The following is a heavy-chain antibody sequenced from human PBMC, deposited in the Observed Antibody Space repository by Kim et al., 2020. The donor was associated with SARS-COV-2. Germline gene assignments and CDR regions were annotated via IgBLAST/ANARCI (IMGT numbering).Heavy chain of an antibody. D-gene: IGHD5-12*01. CDR3: TTQGVATMPVTIDY. Sequence: GGSLRLSCAASGFTFSNAWMSWVRQAPGKGLEWVGRIKSKTDGGTTDYAAPVKGRFTISRDDSKNTLYLQMNSLKTEDTAVYYCTTQGVATMPVTIDYWGQGTLVTVSS. CDR2: IKSKTDGGTT. J-gene: IGHJ4*02. V-gene: IGHV3-15*01. CDR1: GFTFSNAW.